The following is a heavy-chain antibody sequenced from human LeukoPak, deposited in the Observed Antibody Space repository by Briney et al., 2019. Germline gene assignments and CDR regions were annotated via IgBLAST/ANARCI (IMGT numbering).Heavy chain of an antibody. V-gene: IGHV3-21*01. J-gene: IGHJ3*02. CDR3: ARGGIITSYAFEI. Sequence: GGSLRLSCAASGFSFSTYAISWVRQAPGKGLEWVSCISTTSSYIFYADSVRGRFAISRDNAKNSLYLQMDSLRAEDTAVYYCARGGIITSYAFEIWGQGTMVTVSS. CDR1: GFSFSTYA. D-gene: IGHD1-26*01. CDR2: ISTTSSYI.